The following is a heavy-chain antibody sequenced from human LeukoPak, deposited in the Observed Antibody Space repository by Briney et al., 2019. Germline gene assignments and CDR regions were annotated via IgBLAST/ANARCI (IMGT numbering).Heavy chain of an antibody. CDR3: ARETLEYGSGSNNWFDP. J-gene: IGHJ5*02. CDR1: GGSISSYY. V-gene: IGHV4-59*01. D-gene: IGHD3-10*01. CDR2: IYYIGST. Sequence: KASETLSLTCTVSGGSISSYYWSWIRQPPGKGLEWIGYIYYIGSTNYNPSLKGRVTISVDTSKNQFSLKLSSVTAADTAVYYCARETLEYGSGSNNWFDPWGQGTLVTVSS.